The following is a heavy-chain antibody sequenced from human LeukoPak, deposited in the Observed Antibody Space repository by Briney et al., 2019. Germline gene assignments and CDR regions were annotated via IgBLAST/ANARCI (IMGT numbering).Heavy chain of an antibody. Sequence: PGGSLRLSCAASGFTFSSYNMNWVRQAPGKGLEWVSSITSSSNYIYYADSVRGRFTISRDNAKNSLYLQMNSLRAEDTTVYYCARDCWDYGSGSYCGIDYWGQGTLVTVSS. V-gene: IGHV3-21*03. J-gene: IGHJ4*02. D-gene: IGHD3-10*01. CDR2: ITSSSNYI. CDR1: GFTFSSYN. CDR3: ARDCWDYGSGSYCGIDY.